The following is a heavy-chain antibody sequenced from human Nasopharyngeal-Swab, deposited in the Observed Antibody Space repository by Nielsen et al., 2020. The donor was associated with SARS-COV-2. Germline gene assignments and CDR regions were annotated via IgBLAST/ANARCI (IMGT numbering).Heavy chain of an antibody. D-gene: IGHD3-3*01. J-gene: IGHJ6*02. CDR1: GFTFNNYN. V-gene: IGHV3-21*01. Sequence: GESLKISCAAAGFTFNNYNFNWVRQAPGKGREWVSSISSSRSYIYYADSVKGRFTISRDNAKNSLYLQMNSLRAEDTAVYYCARDGLDYDFWSAYFMDVWGQGTTVTVSS. CDR2: ISSSRSYI. CDR3: ARDGLDYDFWSAYFMDV.